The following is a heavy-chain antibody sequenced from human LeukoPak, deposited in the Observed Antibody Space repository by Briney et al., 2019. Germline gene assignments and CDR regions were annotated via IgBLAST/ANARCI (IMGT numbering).Heavy chain of an antibody. V-gene: IGHV4-39*07. CDR3: ARRNSAAASYNWFDP. CDR1: GVSLSREYYY. J-gene: IGHJ5*02. Sequence: PSETLSLTCIVSGVSLSREYYYWGWIRQPPGKGLEWIGSIHYSGSTNYNPSLKSRVTISVDTSKNQFSLKLSSVTAADTAVYYCARRNSAAASYNWFDPWGQGTLVTVSS. CDR2: IHYSGST. D-gene: IGHD6-13*01.